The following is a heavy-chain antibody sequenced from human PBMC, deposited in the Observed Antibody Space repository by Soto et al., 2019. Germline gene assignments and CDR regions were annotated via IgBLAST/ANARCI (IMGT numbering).Heavy chain of an antibody. V-gene: IGHV3-11*01. CDR1: GFTFSDYY. J-gene: IGHJ6*02. CDR3: ARDPVVYSYGIKVPYGMDV. Sequence: QVQLVESGGGLVKPGGSLRLSCAASGFTFSDYYMSWIRQAPGKALEWVSYISSSGSTIYYADSVKGRFTISRDNAKNSLYLQMNSLRAEDTAVYYCARDPVVYSYGIKVPYGMDVWGQGTTVTVSS. CDR2: ISSSGSTI. D-gene: IGHD5-18*01.